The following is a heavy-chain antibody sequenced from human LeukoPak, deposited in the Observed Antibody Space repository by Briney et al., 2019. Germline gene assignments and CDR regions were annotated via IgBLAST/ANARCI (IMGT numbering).Heavy chain of an antibody. V-gene: IGHV3-30*18. CDR1: GFTFSSYG. D-gene: IGHD1-26*01. CDR2: ISYDGTNK. J-gene: IGHJ4*02. Sequence: GRSLRLSCAASGFTFSSYGMHWVRQAPGKGLEWVAVISYDGTNKYCADSVKGRFTISRDNSKNTLYLQMNSLRAEDTAVYYCAKDVGKWESLHFFDYWGQGTLVTVSS. CDR3: AKDVGKWESLHFFDY.